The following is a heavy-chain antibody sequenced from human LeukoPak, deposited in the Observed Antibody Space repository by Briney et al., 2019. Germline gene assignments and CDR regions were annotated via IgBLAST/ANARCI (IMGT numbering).Heavy chain of an antibody. V-gene: IGHV3-30*18. CDR3: AKGHSGIYSQFDY. J-gene: IGHJ4*02. CDR2: ISYDGSNK. CDR1: GFTISSSG. Sequence: GGSLRLSCGASGFTISSSGMDWVRQAPGKGLEWVAVISYDGSNKYYADSVKGRFTISRDNSKNTLYLQMNSLRTEDTAVYYCAKGHSGIYSQFDYWGQGALVTVSS. D-gene: IGHD1-26*01.